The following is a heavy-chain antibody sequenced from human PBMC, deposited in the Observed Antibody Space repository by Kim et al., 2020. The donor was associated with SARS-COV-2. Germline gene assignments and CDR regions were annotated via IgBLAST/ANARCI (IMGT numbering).Heavy chain of an antibody. D-gene: IGHD4-4*01. CDR2: ISTSSSTI. V-gene: IGHV3-48*02. Sequence: GGSLRLSCVASGFTFSSYNMVWVRQAPGKGLEWVSYISTSSSTIYYADSVKGRVTISRDNAKNSLYLQMNSLRDEDTAVYYCARVLQGVTVEDYWGQGTL. CDR3: ARVLQGVTVEDY. CDR1: GFTFSSYN. J-gene: IGHJ4*02.